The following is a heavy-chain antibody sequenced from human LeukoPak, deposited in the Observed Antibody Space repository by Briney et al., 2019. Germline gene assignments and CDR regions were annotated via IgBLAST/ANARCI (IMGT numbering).Heavy chain of an antibody. CDR1: GFTFSTYV. J-gene: IGHJ4*02. D-gene: IGHD2-21*01. V-gene: IGHV3-74*01. CDR2: ITIDGSDT. Sequence: GGSLRLSCAASGFTFSTYVMNWFRQAPGKGLVWVSRITIDGSDTTYADSVKGRFTISRDNAQNTVYLQMNSLRAEDTAIYYCASGGDAFSTYYWGQGTLVTVSS. CDR3: ASGGDAFSTYY.